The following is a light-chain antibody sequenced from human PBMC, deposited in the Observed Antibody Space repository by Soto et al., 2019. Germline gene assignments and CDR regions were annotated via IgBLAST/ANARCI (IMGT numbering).Light chain of an antibody. V-gene: IGKV3-11*01. J-gene: IGKJ4*01. CDR3: QQRSKWPLT. Sequence: EIVLTQSPATLSLSPGERATLSCRASESISSYLAWYQQRPGQAPSLLIYDASNRATGIPARFSGSGSGTDSTLTIDNLEPEDFAGYYCQQRSKWPLTFDGGTKVEI. CDR1: ESISSY. CDR2: DAS.